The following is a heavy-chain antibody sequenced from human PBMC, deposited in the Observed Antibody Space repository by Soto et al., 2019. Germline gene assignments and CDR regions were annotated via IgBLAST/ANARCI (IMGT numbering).Heavy chain of an antibody. V-gene: IGHV1-69*13. CDR3: ARPTPTIISNPFYYYNHVRDV. Sequence: SAGKATCKARVSSNGGTAIRWGMQAPGQEKEWMGGIIPIFGTANYAQKFQGRVTITADESTSTAYMELSSLRSEDTAVYYCARPTPTIISNPFYYYNHVRDVRGQGTTVTGS. CDR2: IIPIFGTA. CDR1: VSSNGGTA. J-gene: IGHJ6*02. D-gene: IGHD3-10*02.